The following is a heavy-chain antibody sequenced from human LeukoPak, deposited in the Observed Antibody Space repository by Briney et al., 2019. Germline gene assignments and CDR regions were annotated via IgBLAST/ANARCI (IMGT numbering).Heavy chain of an antibody. V-gene: IGHV1-2*06. CDR1: GYTFTGYY. J-gene: IGHJ4*02. CDR3: ARSTRRFDSSGYFY. D-gene: IGHD3-22*01. Sequence: ASVKVSCKASGYTFTGYYMHCVRQAPGQWLELIGRINPNSGGTNYAQKFQGRVTMTRDKSISTAYMELSRLRSDDTAVYYCARSTRRFDSSGYFYWGQGTLVTVSS. CDR2: INPNSGGT.